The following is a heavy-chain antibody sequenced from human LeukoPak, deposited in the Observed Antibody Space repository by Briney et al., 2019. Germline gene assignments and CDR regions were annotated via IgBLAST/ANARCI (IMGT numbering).Heavy chain of an antibody. CDR1: GGFISSYY. V-gene: IGHV4-59*01. Sequence: SDTLSLLCTVSGGFISSYYWRWMRQPPGKGLEWIVYIYYSGSTNYNPSLKGRVTISVDTSKNQYSLKLSSVTAADTAVYYCARDPGLSSTVVTAGYYYFGMDVWGEGTTVTVSS. CDR3: ARDPGLSSTVVTAGYYYFGMDV. J-gene: IGHJ6*01. D-gene: IGHD4-23*01. CDR2: IYYSGST.